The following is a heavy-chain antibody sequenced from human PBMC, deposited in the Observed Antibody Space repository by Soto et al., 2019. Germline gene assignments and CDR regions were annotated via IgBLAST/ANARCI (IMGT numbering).Heavy chain of an antibody. CDR3: ASGYCSISSCANWLDP. Sequence: QLQLQESGSGLVKPSQTLSLTCAVSGGSISSGYSWSWIRQPPGKGLEWIGYIYHSGITYYNPSLKSRVTISVDRSKNKFSLKLSSVTAADTAVYYCASGYCSISSCANWLDPWGQGTLVTVSS. CDR2: IYHSGIT. V-gene: IGHV4-30-2*01. D-gene: IGHD2-2*01. CDR1: GGSISSGYS. J-gene: IGHJ5*02.